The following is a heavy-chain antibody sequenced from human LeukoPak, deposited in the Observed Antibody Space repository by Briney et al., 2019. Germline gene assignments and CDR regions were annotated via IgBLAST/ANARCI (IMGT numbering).Heavy chain of an antibody. J-gene: IGHJ2*01. CDR1: GFTFSGYA. V-gene: IGHV3-30-3*01. CDR2: ISYDGSNK. Sequence: GGSLRLSCAASGFTFSGYAMHWVRQAPGKGMECVAVISYDGSNKYYADSVKGRFTISRDNSKNTLYLQMNSLRAEDTAVYYCARAREGPYSGYFDLWGRGTLVTVSS. D-gene: IGHD2-21*01. CDR3: ARAREGPYSGYFDL.